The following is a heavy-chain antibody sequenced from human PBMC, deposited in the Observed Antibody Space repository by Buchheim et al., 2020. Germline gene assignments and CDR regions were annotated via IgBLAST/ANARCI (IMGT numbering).Heavy chain of an antibody. CDR1: GFTFSSYA. D-gene: IGHD3-10*01. J-gene: IGHJ6*02. Sequence: EVQLLESGGGLVQPGGSLRLSCRASGFTFSSYAMSWVRQAPGMGLEWVSTMTSSGGNTYYADSVQGRFTVSRDNSKNTLYLQMISLRAEDTAEYYCAKIGHYYGSGNLYYYYGLDVWGQGTT. CDR3: AKIGHYYGSGNLYYYYGLDV. CDR2: MTSSGGNT. V-gene: IGHV3-23*01.